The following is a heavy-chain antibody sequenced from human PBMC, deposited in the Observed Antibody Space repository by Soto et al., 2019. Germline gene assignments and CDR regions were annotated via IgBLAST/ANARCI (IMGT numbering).Heavy chain of an antibody. CDR3: AREIRCSSTSCKEWFDP. V-gene: IGHV1-18*01. J-gene: IGHJ5*02. CDR2: ISAYNGNT. CDR1: GSTFTSYG. Sequence: ASVQVSCKASGSTFTSYGISWVRQAPDQGLEWMGWISAYNGNTNYAQKLQGRVTMTTDTSTSTAYMELRSLRSDDTAVYYCAREIRCSSTSCKEWFDPWGQGTLVTVSS. D-gene: IGHD2-2*01.